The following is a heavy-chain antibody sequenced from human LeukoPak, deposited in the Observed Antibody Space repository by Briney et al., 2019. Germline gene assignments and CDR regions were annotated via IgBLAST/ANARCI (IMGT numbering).Heavy chain of an antibody. D-gene: IGHD6-19*01. CDR3: ARHSSGWYVNFDY. CDR1: GGSFSGYY. J-gene: IGHJ4*02. CDR2: INHSGST. V-gene: IGHV4-34*01. Sequence: KPSETLPLTCAVYGGSFSGYYWSWIRQPPGKGLEWIGEINHSGSTNYNPSLKSRVTISVDTSKNQFSLKLSSVTAADTAVYYCARHSSGWYVNFDYWGQGTLVTVSS.